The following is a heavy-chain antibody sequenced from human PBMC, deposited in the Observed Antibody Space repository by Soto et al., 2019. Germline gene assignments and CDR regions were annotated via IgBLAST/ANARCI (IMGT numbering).Heavy chain of an antibody. Sequence: ASVKVSCKASGYTFTSYAMHWVRQAPGQRLEWMGWINAGNGNTKYSQKFQGRVTITRDTSASTAYMELSSLRSEDTAVYYCARALRHDLCWFDPWGQGTLVTVSS. D-gene: IGHD3-3*01. CDR3: ARALRHDLCWFDP. V-gene: IGHV1-3*01. CDR2: INAGNGNT. CDR1: GYTFTSYA. J-gene: IGHJ5*02.